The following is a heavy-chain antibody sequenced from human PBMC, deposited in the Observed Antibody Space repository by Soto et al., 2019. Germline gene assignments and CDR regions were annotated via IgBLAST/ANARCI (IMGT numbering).Heavy chain of an antibody. Sequence: PGGSLRLSCAASGFTFTGYAMTWVRQAPGKGLEWVSNISGNGGTTSYADSVKGRFTISRDNFKNMLYLQMNSLRADGTAVYYCARPLCTTTGCQLFDIWGPGSLVTVSS. CDR2: ISGNGGTT. CDR3: ARPLCTTTGCQLFDI. D-gene: IGHD2-2*01. CDR1: GFTFTGYA. J-gene: IGHJ4*02. V-gene: IGHV3-23*01.